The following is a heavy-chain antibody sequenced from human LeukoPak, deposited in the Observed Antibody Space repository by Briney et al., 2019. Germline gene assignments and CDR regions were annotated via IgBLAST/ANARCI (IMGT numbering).Heavy chain of an antibody. CDR1: GGSISSSSYY. Sequence: SETLSLTCTVSGGSISSSSYYWGWIRQPPGKGLEWIGSIYYSGSTYYNPSLKSRVTISVDTSKNQFSLKLGSVTAADTAVYYCARLGHYYDSSGFWDWGQGTLVTVSS. CDR3: ARLGHYYDSSGFWD. D-gene: IGHD3-22*01. J-gene: IGHJ4*02. CDR2: IYYSGST. V-gene: IGHV4-39*01.